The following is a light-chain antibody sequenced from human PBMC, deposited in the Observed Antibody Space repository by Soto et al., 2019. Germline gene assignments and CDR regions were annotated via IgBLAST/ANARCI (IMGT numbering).Light chain of an antibody. CDR3: QQYGGSHLYT. Sequence: EIVLTQSPGTLSLSPGDRATLSCRASQSVSSSDLAWYQQKHGQAPRLLIYGASTRATGIPDRFSGSGSGTDFTLTISRLEPEDFAVYYCQQYGGSHLYTFGQGTKLEIK. J-gene: IGKJ2*01. CDR1: QSVSSSD. V-gene: IGKV3-20*01. CDR2: GAS.